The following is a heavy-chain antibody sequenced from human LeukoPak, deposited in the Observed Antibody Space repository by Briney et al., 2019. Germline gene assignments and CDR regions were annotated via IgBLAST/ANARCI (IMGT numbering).Heavy chain of an antibody. CDR3: VQTTGWPGFDY. V-gene: IGHV4-4*09. CDR2: IYSGVPT. CDR1: GVTISRFY. Sequence: PSETLSLTCTTSGVTISRFYWSWVRQPPGKGLEWIGNIYSGVPTYFNPSLKSRVIISVDTSKNQFSLNLTSVTAADTAMYYCVQTTGWPGFDYWGQGILVTVSS. D-gene: IGHD1-1*01. J-gene: IGHJ4*02.